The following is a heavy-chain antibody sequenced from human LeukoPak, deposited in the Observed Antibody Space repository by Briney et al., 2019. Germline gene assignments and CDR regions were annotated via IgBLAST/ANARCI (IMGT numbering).Heavy chain of an antibody. D-gene: IGHD4-23*01. CDR3: AKNGGRRNGDY. Sequence: GSLRLSCSASGFTFSSYSMHWVRQAPGQGVGWVAVISYDGSNKYYADSVKGRFTISRDNSKNTLYLQMNSLRAEDTAVYYCAKNGGRRNGDYWGQGTLVTVSS. J-gene: IGHJ4*02. CDR2: ISYDGSNK. V-gene: IGHV3-30*07. CDR1: GFTFSSYS.